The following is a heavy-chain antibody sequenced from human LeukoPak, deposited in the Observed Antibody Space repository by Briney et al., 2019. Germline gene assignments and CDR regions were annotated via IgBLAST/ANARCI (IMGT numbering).Heavy chain of an antibody. CDR2: ISSSGSTI. J-gene: IGHJ4*02. V-gene: IGHV3-48*03. CDR1: GFTFSSYE. Sequence: GGSLRLSCAASGFTFSSYEMNWVRQAPGKGLEWVSYISSSGSTIYYADSVKGRFTISRDNAKNSLYLQMNSLRAEDTAVYYCARDYQDGSGSYSNWGQGTLVTVSS. CDR3: ARDYQDGSGSYSN. D-gene: IGHD3-10*01.